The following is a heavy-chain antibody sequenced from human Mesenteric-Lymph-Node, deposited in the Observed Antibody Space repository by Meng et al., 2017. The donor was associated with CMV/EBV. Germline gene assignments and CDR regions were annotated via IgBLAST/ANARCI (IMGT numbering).Heavy chain of an antibody. CDR2: IYYTGST. V-gene: IGHV4-4*02. Sequence: CAVSGDSIRSSNWWSWVRQPPGKGLEWIGEIYYTGSTSYYPSLKSRVTISVDKSKNQFSLKVSSVTAADTAVYYCASRNLGSFDYWGQGTLVTVSS. CDR1: GDSIRSSNW. CDR3: ASRNLGSFDY. D-gene: IGHD3-10*01. J-gene: IGHJ4*02.